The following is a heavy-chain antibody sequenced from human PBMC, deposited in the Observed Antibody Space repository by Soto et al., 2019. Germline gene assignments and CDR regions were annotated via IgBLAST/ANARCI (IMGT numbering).Heavy chain of an antibody. D-gene: IGHD3-10*01. V-gene: IGHV3-48*02. CDR3: ARDPGGMDV. J-gene: IGHJ6*02. CDR1: GFTFRPYD. Sequence: ESGGGLVQPGGSLRLSCAASGFTFRPYDMNWVRQAPGKGLEWLSHISSGSTAIYYADSVKGRFTISRDDAKSSLFLLMNSLRDEDTGVYYCARDPGGMDVWGQGTTVTVSS. CDR2: ISSGSTAI.